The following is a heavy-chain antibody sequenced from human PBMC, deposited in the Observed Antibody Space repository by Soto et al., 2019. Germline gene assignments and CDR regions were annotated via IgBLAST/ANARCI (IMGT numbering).Heavy chain of an antibody. J-gene: IGHJ4*02. V-gene: IGHV1-69*02. CDR1: GDTFNFYT. D-gene: IGHD3-10*01. CDR3: ATSFGSGSRAFDY. CDR2: FNPILSFS. Sequence: QVQLVQSGAEVKKPGSSVKVSCKASGDTFNFYTINWVRQAPGLGLEWMGRFNPILSFSNSALKFQGRVTLTEDKSTSTAYMVRSSLRSEDTAIYYCATSFGSGSRAFDYWGQGALVTVSS.